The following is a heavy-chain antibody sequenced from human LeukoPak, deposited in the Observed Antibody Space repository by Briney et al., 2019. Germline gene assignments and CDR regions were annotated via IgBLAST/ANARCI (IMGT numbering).Heavy chain of an antibody. V-gene: IGHV4-39*07. J-gene: IGHJ4*02. Sequence: KSSETLSLTCTVSGGSISSSNYYWGWIRQPPGKGLEWIGSIYYSGSTYYNPSLKSRVTISVDTSKNQFSLKLSSVTAADTAVYYCARGHSTYSRPDYWGQGTLVTVSS. CDR3: ARGHSTYSRPDY. CDR2: IYYSGST. CDR1: GGSISSSNYY. D-gene: IGHD6-13*01.